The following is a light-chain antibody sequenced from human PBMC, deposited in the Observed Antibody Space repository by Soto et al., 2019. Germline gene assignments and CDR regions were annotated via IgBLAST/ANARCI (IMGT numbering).Light chain of an antibody. CDR2: DVS. J-gene: IGLJ2*01. CDR1: SSDVGGYNY. Sequence: QSALTQPASVSGSPGQSITISCTGTSSDVGGYNYVSWYQQHPGKAPKLMIYDVSNRPSGVSNRFSGSKSGNTASLTISALQDEDEADYYCSSYTSSSTPVFGGRTKLTVL. V-gene: IGLV2-14*01. CDR3: SSYTSSSTPV.